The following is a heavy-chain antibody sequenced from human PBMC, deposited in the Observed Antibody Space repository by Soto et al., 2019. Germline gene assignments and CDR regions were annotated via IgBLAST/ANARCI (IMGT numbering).Heavy chain of an antibody. Sequence: KVSSKASRFTFTSSALQWVRQARGHRQDWRGGIVVGSGNTNDEQKFQEGATITSDMTTSTASMELSSLRSEDTAVYYCAAQASGTDHYFDDLDVLGQGTTVTVSS. J-gene: IGHJ6*02. CDR1: RFTFTSSA. CDR2: IVVGSGNT. V-gene: IGHV1-58*01. CDR3: AAQASGTDHYFDDLDV. D-gene: IGHD6-13*01.